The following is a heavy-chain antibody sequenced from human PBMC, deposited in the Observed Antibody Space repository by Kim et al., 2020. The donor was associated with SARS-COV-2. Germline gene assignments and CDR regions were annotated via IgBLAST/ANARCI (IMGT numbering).Heavy chain of an antibody. CDR3: ARVGEGDFWSGYSRWFDP. CDR1: GFTFSDYY. V-gene: IGHV3-11*06. D-gene: IGHD3-3*01. Sequence: GGSLRLSCAASGFTFSDYYMSWIRQAPGKGLEWVSYISSSSSYTNYADSVKGRFTISRDNAKNSLYLQMNSLRAEDTAVYYCARVGEGDFWSGYSRWFDPWGQGTLVTVSS. CDR2: ISSSSSYT. J-gene: IGHJ5*02.